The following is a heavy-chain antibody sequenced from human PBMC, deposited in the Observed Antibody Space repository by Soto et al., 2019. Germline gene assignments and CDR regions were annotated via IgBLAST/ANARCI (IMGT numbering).Heavy chain of an antibody. CDR2: ISWNSGSI. V-gene: IGHV3-9*01. D-gene: IGHD2-2*01. CDR1: GFTFDDYA. CDR3: AKAVPAAMLGEDNWFDP. J-gene: IGHJ5*02. Sequence: EVQLVESGGGLVQPGRSLRLSCAASGFTFDDYAMHWVRQAPGKGLEWVSGISWNSGSIGYADSVKGRFTISRDNAKNFLYLQMNSLRAEDTALYYCAKAVPAAMLGEDNWFDPWGQGTLVTVSS.